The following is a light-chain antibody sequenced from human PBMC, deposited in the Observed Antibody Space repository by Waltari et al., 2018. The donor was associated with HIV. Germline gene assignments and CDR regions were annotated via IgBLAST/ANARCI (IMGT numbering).Light chain of an antibody. CDR1: SSDVGSYNL. CDR3: CSYAGSRV. J-gene: IGLJ3*02. V-gene: IGLV2-23*02. CDR2: EVS. Sequence: QSALTQPASVSGSPGQSITISCTGTSSDVGSYNLVSWYQQHPGKAPKLMIYEVSKRPSGVSNRFAGSKSGNTASLTISGLQAEDEADYYCCSYAGSRVFGGGIKLTVL.